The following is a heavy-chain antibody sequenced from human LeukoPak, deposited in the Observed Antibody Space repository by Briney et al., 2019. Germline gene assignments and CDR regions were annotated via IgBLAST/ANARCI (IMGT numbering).Heavy chain of an antibody. CDR2: IYWNDDK. Sequence: SGPTLVKPTQTLTLTCTFSGFSLSTSGVGVGWIRQPPGKALEWLALIYWNDDKHYSPSLKRRLTITKDTSKNQVVLTMTNMDPVDTATYYCAHRQFGSGFIVVVPAEAFDSWGKGTMVT. V-gene: IGHV2-5*01. J-gene: IGHJ3*02. D-gene: IGHD2-2*01. CDR1: GFSLSTSGVG. CDR3: AHRQFGSGFIVVVPAEAFDS.